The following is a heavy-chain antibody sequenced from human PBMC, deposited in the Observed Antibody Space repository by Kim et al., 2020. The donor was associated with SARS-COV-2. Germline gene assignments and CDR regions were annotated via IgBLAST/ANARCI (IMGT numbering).Heavy chain of an antibody. CDR2: ISWNSGSI. J-gene: IGHJ6*02. Sequence: GGSLRLSCAASGFTFGDYAMHWVRQAPGKGLEWVSGISWNSGSIGYADSVKGRFTISRDNAKNSLYLQMNSLRAEDTALYYCAKDSNDCSSTSCPNYYYYYGMDVWGQGTTVTVSS. V-gene: IGHV3-9*01. D-gene: IGHD2-2*01. CDR3: AKDSNDCSSTSCPNYYYYYGMDV. CDR1: GFTFGDYA.